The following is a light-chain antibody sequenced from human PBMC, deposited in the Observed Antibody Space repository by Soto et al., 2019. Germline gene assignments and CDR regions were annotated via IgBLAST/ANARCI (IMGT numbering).Light chain of an antibody. CDR2: AIS. J-gene: IGLJ1*01. V-gene: IGLV2-14*01. Sequence: QSALTQPASVSGSPGQSITISCTGTRSDVGGYNYVSWYQQQPGKAPKFMIYAISNRPSGVSNRFSGSKSGNTASLTISGLQAEDEADYYCCSYTTSNTRQIVFGTGTKVTVL. CDR3: CSYTTSNTRQIV. CDR1: RSDVGGYNY.